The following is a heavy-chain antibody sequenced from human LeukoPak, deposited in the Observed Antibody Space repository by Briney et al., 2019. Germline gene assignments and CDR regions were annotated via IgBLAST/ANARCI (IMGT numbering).Heavy chain of an antibody. CDR2: ISYDGSNK. V-gene: IGHV3-30*18. CDR3: AKDYGSFPGT. CDR1: GFTFSSYG. Sequence: GRSLRPSCAASGFTFSSYGMHWVRQAPGKGLEWVAVISYDGSNKYYADSVKGRFTISRDNSKNTLYLQMNSLRAEDTAVYYCAKDYGSFPGTWGQGTLVTVSS. J-gene: IGHJ5*02. D-gene: IGHD1-26*01.